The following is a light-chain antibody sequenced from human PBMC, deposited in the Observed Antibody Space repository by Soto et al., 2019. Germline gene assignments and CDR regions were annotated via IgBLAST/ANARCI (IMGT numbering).Light chain of an antibody. CDR3: QQSYRTVT. J-gene: IGKJ2*01. Sequence: DIPMTQSSSSLSASVGDRVTITCRASQSIGHFLNWYQQKPGKAPQLLIYAASSLQSGVPSRFSGSGSGTDFTLTISSLLPEDFATYYCQQSYRTVTFGQGTKLEIK. V-gene: IGKV1-39*01. CDR1: QSIGHF. CDR2: AAS.